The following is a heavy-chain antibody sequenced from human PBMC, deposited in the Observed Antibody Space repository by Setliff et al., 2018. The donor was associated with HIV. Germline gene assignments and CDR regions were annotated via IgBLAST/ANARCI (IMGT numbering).Heavy chain of an antibody. J-gene: IGHJ4*02. CDR3: ARDPRTTPFLLDS. V-gene: IGHV4-59*02. Sequence: SETLSLTCTVSGASVTTHSWSWIRQSPEKGLEWIAFILDTGSPNYSPSFKSRVTISVDTSMNQFSLKVTSVTAADTAVYYCARDPRTTPFLLDSWSQGTLVTVSS. D-gene: IGHD2-15*01. CDR2: ILDTGSP. CDR1: GASVTTHS.